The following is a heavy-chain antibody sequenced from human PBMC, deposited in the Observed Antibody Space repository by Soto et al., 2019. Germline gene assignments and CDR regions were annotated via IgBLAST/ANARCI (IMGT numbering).Heavy chain of an antibody. D-gene: IGHD6-25*01. CDR2: INHSGST. V-gene: IGHV4-34*01. CDR3: ARVPTDTSAYYYGMDV. J-gene: IGHJ6*02. Sequence: SETLSLTCAVYGGSVSGYYWSWIRQPPGKGLEWIGEINHSGSTNYNPSLKSRVTISVDTSKNQFSLKLSSVTAADTAVYYCARVPTDTSAYYYGMDVWGQGTTVTVSS. CDR1: GGSVSGYY.